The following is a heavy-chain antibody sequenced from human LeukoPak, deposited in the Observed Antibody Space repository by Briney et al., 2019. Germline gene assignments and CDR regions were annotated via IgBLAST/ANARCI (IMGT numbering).Heavy chain of an antibody. J-gene: IGHJ3*02. CDR2: MNLNSGNT. V-gene: IGHV1-8*02. D-gene: IGHD6-13*01. CDR3: ATRDSSYYIFDALDI. CDR1: GYTFTSFD. Sequence: GASVKVSCKASGYTFTSFDINWVRQAPGQGLEWMGRMNLNSGNTDYAQKFQGRVTMTRNTSIMTAYMELSSLRSEDTAVYFCATRDSSYYIFDALDIWGQGTMVTVS.